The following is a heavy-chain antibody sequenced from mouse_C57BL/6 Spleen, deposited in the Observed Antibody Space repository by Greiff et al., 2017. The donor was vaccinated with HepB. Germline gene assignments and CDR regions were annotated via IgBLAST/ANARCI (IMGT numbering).Heavy chain of an antibody. CDR3: ARGYYGSRYDY. Sequence: VQLQQSGAELVRPGTSVKVSCKASGYAFTNYLIEWVKQRPGQGLEWIGVINPGSGGTNYNEKFKGKATLTADKSSSTAYMQLSSLTSEDSAVYFCARGYYGSRYDYWGQGTTLTVSS. CDR1: GYAFTNYL. D-gene: IGHD1-1*01. J-gene: IGHJ2*01. V-gene: IGHV1-54*01. CDR2: INPGSGGT.